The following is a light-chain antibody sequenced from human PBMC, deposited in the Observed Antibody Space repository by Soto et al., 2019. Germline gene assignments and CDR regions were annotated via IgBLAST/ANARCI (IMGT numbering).Light chain of an antibody. V-gene: IGLV2-23*01. Sequence: QSALTQPASVSGSPGQSITISCTGTSRDVGNYNLVSWYQQYPGKAPKLMIYEGGKRPSGVSNRFSGSKSGNTASLTISVLQAEDEADYYCCSFALRSTLIFGGGTKLTV. CDR2: EGG. CDR3: CSFALRSTLI. J-gene: IGLJ2*01. CDR1: SRDVGNYNL.